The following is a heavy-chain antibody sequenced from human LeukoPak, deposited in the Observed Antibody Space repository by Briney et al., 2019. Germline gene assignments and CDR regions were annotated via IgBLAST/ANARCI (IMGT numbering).Heavy chain of an antibody. J-gene: IGHJ3*02. V-gene: IGHV1-46*01. D-gene: IGHD3-22*01. CDR1: GYTFISYQ. CDR2: INPTGGST. CDR3: AREGGGSSGYDAFDI. Sequence: ASVKVSCKASGYTFISYQMHWVRQAPGQGLEWMGIINPTGGSTSHAQKFQGRVTMTRDTSTSTVYMELSSLRSEDTAVYYCAREGGGSSGYDAFDIWGQGTMVTVSS.